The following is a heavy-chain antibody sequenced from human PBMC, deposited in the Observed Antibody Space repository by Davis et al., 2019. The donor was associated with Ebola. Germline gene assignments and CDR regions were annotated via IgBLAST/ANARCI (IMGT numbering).Heavy chain of an antibody. V-gene: IGHV1-8*02. Sequence: AASVKVSCKASGYTFTGYYMHWVRQATGQGLEWMGWMNPNSGNTGYAQKFQGGVTMTRNTSISTAYMELNSLRSEDTAVYYCARGPTGYVPYYFDYWGQGTLVTASS. CDR1: GYTFTGYY. CDR2: MNPNSGNT. CDR3: ARGPTGYVPYYFDY. J-gene: IGHJ4*02. D-gene: IGHD3-9*01.